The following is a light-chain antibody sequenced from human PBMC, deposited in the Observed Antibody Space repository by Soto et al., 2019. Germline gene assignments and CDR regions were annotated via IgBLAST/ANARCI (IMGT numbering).Light chain of an antibody. CDR1: QAISSY. CDR2: AAS. Sequence: DIQLTQAPSFLSASAGDRASISCRASQAISSYLAWYQQKPGRAPKLLIYAASTLQSGVPSRFSGSGSGTEFTLTSSRLQHEDFANYCRQHVNSLPYTFGQGTRLDIK. CDR3: QHVNSLPYT. V-gene: IGKV1-9*01. J-gene: IGKJ2*01.